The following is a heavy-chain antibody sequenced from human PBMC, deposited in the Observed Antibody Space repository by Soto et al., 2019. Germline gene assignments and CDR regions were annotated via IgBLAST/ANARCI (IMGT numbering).Heavy chain of an antibody. D-gene: IGHD3-22*01. CDR1: GGSISTYY. V-gene: IGHV4-59*01. J-gene: IGHJ5*02. CDR3: ARDSSGYNNWFDP. CDR2: IYYSGST. Sequence: ASETLSLTCIVSGGSISTYYWSWIRQPPGKGLEWIGYIYYSGSTYYNPSLKSRVTISVDTSKNQFSLKLSSVTAADTAVYYCARDSSGYNNWFDPWGQGTLVTVSS.